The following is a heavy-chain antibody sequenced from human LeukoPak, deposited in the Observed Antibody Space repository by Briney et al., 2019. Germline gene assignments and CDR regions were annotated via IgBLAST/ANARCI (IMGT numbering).Heavy chain of an antibody. V-gene: IGHV3-21*01. CDR2: ISSSSSSYI. D-gene: IGHD3-10*01. J-gene: IGHJ4*02. CDR3: ARAQYGSGRGDY. Sequence: GGSLRLSCAASGFTFSSYSMNWVRQAPGRGLEWVSSISSSSSSYIYYADSVKGRFTISRDNAKNSLYLQMNSLRAEDTAVYYCARAQYGSGRGDYWGQGTLVTVSS. CDR1: GFTFSSYS.